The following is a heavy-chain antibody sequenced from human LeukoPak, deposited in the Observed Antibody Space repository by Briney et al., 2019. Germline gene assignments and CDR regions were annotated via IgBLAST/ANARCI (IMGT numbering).Heavy chain of an antibody. CDR3: ARWGLNAFDI. CDR1: GFTFSAHN. CDR2: ISNGSDHI. Sequence: GGSLRLSCAASGFTFSAHNMKWVRQAPGKGLEWVSHISNGSDHIYYADSVKGRFTISRDNAKNSLYLQMNSLRAEDTAVYYCARWGLNAFDIRGQGTMVTVSS. D-gene: IGHD3-16*01. V-gene: IGHV3-21*01. J-gene: IGHJ3*02.